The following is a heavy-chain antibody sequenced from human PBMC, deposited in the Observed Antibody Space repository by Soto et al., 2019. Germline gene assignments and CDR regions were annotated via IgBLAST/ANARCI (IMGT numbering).Heavy chain of an antibody. V-gene: IGHV3-23*01. J-gene: IGHJ4*02. CDR1: GFTFSSYA. Sequence: PGGSLRLSCAVSGFTFSSYAMSWVRQAPGKGLEWVAAISGSGSSAYYADSVKGRFTISRDNSKNTLYLQMNSLRAEDTAVYYGATGAVVGYIGADGTDFDYRGQGTLVTVSS. CDR2: ISGSGSSA. D-gene: IGHD6-13*01. CDR3: ATGAVVGYIGADGTDFDY.